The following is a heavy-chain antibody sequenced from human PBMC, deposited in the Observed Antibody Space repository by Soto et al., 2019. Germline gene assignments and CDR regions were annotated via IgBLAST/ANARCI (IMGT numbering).Heavy chain of an antibody. CDR1: GFTFSSYG. J-gene: IGHJ4*02. V-gene: IGHV3-33*01. D-gene: IGHD5-18*01. CDR2: IWYDGSNK. Sequence: GGSLRLSCAASGFTFSSYGMHWVRQAPGKGLEWVAVIWYDGSNKYYADSVKGRFTISRDNSKNTLYLQMNSLRAEDTAVYYCARDLLDTAMAPDYWGQGTLVTVSS. CDR3: ARDLLDTAMAPDY.